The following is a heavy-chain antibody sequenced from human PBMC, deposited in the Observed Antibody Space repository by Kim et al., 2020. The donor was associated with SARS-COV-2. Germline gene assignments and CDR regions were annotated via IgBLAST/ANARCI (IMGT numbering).Heavy chain of an antibody. V-gene: IGHV3-33*01. Sequence: GGSLRLSCAASGFTFTSHGMHWVRQAPGKGLEWVAVIWYDGSNIYYADSVKGRFTISRDNSKNTLYLQMNSLRAEDTAVYYCARANGGGYCSSSSCYSRIDYCGQGALVTLPS. J-gene: IGHJ4*02. D-gene: IGHD2-2*01. CDR3: ARANGGGYCSSSSCYSRIDY. CDR1: GFTFTSHG. CDR2: IWYDGSNI.